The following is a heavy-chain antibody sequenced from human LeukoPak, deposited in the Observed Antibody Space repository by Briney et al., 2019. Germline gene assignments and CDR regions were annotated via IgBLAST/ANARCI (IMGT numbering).Heavy chain of an antibody. CDR2: IKQDATAK. Sequence: GGSLRLSCAASGFTFSGWMSWLRQAPGKGLEWVASIKQDATAKYYVDSVKGRFTISRDNAKNSLYLDMNSLRAEDTAVYYCARLVWGTDRYFDLWGQGTLVTVSS. CDR3: ARLVWGTDRYFDL. D-gene: IGHD3-16*01. J-gene: IGHJ4*02. V-gene: IGHV3-7*01. CDR1: GFTFSGW.